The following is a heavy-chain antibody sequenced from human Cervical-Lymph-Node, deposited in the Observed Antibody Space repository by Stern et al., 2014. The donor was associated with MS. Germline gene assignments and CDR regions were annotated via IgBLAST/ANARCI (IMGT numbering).Heavy chain of an antibody. D-gene: IGHD2-8*01. CDR3: ARDYEDTSMLFDH. J-gene: IGHJ4*02. CDR1: GFTFSSYG. Sequence: QVQLVESGGAVVQPGRSLRLSCAASGFTFSSYGMHWVRQAPGKGMEWVTVISYDGNHKSYAASVKCRFTISRDNSKNTLHLQMNSVTPDDTAIYYCARDYEDTSMLFDHWGQGTLVTVSS. V-gene: IGHV3-30*03. CDR2: ISYDGNHK.